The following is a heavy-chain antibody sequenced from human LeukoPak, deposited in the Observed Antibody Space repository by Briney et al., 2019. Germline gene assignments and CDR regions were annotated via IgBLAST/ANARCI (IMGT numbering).Heavy chain of an antibody. D-gene: IGHD3-3*01. CDR1: GGSISSHY. V-gene: IGHV4-59*11. J-gene: IGHJ5*02. CDR3: ARALLSHYDFWSGYYVIGWFDP. Sequence: SETLSLTCTVSGGSISSHYWSWIRQPPGKGLEWIGYIYYSGSTNYNPSLKSRVTILVDTSKNQFSLKLSSVTAADTAVYYCARALLSHYDFWSGYYVIGWFDPWGQGTLVTVSS. CDR2: IYYSGST.